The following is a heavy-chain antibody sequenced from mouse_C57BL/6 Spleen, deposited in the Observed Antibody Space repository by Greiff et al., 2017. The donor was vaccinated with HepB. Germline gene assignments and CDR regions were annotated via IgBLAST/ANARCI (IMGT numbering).Heavy chain of an antibody. J-gene: IGHJ3*01. CDR1: GFSFTSYG. CDR3: AKPDYDGYPGEFAY. D-gene: IGHD2-3*01. V-gene: IGHV2-3*01. CDR2: IWSDGST. Sequence: VKVEESGPGLVAPSQRLSITCTVSGFSFTSYGVSWVRQPPGKGLEWLGVIWSDGSTNYHSALISRLSISKDNSKSQVFLKLNSLQTDDTATYYCAKPDYDGYPGEFAYWGQGTLVTVSA.